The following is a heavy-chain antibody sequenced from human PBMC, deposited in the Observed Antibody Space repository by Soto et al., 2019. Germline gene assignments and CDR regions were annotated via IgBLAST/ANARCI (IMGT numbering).Heavy chain of an antibody. CDR3: AGEVEYSTGWYYVDY. CDR1: GGTFSSYA. V-gene: IGHV1-69*01. Sequence: QVQLVQSGAEVKKPGSSVKVSCKASGGTFSSYAFSWVRQAPGQGLEWMGGIIPVFNTTNYAQKFQGRVTIIADDSTGTAYMELSSLSSEDTAVYYCAGEVEYSTGWYYVDYWGQGTLVTVSS. D-gene: IGHD6-19*01. J-gene: IGHJ4*02. CDR2: IIPVFNTT.